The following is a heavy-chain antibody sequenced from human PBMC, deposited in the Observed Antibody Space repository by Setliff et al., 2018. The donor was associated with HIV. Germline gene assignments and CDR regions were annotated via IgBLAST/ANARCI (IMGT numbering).Heavy chain of an antibody. CDR1: GGSFSGYY. CDR2: INHSGST. J-gene: IGHJ4*02. Sequence: SETLSLTCAVYGGSFSGYYWSWIRQSPGKGLEWIGEINHSGSTNYNPSLKSRVTISVDTSKNQFSLKLSSVTAAETAVYYCARVGYHGSGRYSFDYWGQGTLVTVSS. CDR3: ARVGYHGSGRYSFDY. D-gene: IGHD3-10*01. V-gene: IGHV4-34*01.